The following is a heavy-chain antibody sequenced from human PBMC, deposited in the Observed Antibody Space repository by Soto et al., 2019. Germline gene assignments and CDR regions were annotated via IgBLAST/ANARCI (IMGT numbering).Heavy chain of an antibody. D-gene: IGHD2-15*01. Sequence: GGSLRLSCAASGFTFSSYAMSWVRQAPGKGREWVSAIRGSGGSTYYADSVKGRFTISRDNSKNTLYLQMNSLRAEDTAVYYCAKILIPTYCSGGSCYSGNFDYWGQGTLVTVSS. V-gene: IGHV3-23*01. CDR3: AKILIPTYCSGGSCYSGNFDY. J-gene: IGHJ4*02. CDR2: IRGSGGST. CDR1: GFTFSSYA.